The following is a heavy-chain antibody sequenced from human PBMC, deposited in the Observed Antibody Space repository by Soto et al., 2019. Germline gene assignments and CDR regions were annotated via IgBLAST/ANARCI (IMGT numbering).Heavy chain of an antibody. Sequence: PGGSLRLSCAASGFTFSSNALHWARQAPGKGLEWVAVISYDGSTKYYADSLKGRFTISRDNSKNTLYLQMNSLRAEDTAVDYCARDRSVDTASRPYYFDYWGQGTRVTGAS. CDR3: ARDRSVDTASRPYYFDY. V-gene: IGHV3-30-3*01. CDR1: GFTFSSNA. J-gene: IGHJ4*02. D-gene: IGHD5-18*01. CDR2: ISYDGSTK.